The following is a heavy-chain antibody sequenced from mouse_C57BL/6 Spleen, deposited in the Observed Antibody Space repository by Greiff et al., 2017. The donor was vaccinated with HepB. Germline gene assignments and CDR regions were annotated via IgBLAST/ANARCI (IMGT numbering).Heavy chain of an antibody. CDR2: INYDGSST. CDR1: GFTFSDYY. Sequence: EVQLVESEEGLVQPGSSMKLSCTASGFTFSDYYMAWVRQVPEKGLEWVANINYDGSSTYYLDTLKSRFIISRDNAKNILYLQMSSLKSEDTATYYCARGGYYYGSSDYAMDYWGQGTSVTVSS. J-gene: IGHJ4*01. D-gene: IGHD1-1*01. V-gene: IGHV5-16*01. CDR3: ARGGYYYGSSDYAMDY.